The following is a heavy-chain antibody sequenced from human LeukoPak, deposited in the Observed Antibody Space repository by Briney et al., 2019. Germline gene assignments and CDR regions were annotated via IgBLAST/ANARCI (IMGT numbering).Heavy chain of an antibody. CDR3: ARGVVVVPAATAGSNWFDP. CDR2: IIPIFGTA. J-gene: IGHJ5*02. D-gene: IGHD2-2*01. Sequence: SVKVSCKASGYTFPSYFMHWVRQAPGQGLEWMGGIIPIFGTANYAQKFQGRVTITADESTSTAYMELSSLRSEDTAVYYCARGVVVVPAATAGSNWFDPWGQGTLVTVSS. V-gene: IGHV1-69*13. CDR1: GYTFPSYF.